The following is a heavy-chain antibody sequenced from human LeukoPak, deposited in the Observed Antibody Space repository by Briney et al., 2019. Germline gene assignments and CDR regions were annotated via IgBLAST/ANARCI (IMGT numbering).Heavy chain of an antibody. Sequence: PSQTLSLTCAISGDSVSSNSAAWNWIRLSPSRGLEWLGRTYYRSKWYNDYAVSVKSRITINPDTSKNQFSLQLNSVTPEDTAVYYCARDQGRSFEIVVVPAAMGFYYMDVWGKGTTVTVSS. CDR3: ARDQGRSFEIVVVPAAMGFYYMDV. J-gene: IGHJ6*03. V-gene: IGHV6-1*01. D-gene: IGHD2-2*01. CDR2: TYYRSKWYN. CDR1: GDSVSSNSAA.